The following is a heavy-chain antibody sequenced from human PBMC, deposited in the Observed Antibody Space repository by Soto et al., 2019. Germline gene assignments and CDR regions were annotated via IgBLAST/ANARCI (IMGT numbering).Heavy chain of an antibody. CDR1: GGSIISSSYY. Sequence: QLQLQESGPGLVKPSETLSLTCAVSGGSIISSSYYWSWIRQPPGMELEWIGGISYSVITYYNPSHKCRFTIFVDTPKNPFSLKLSSVTAAATAVYYCARGKTSYEYGSGGFDYCGQGTPVTVSS. D-gene: IGHD3-10*01. J-gene: IGHJ4*02. V-gene: IGHV4-39*01. CDR3: ARGKTSYEYGSGGFDY. CDR2: ISYSVIT.